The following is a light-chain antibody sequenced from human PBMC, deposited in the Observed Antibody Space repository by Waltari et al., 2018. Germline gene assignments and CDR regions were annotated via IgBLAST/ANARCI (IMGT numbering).Light chain of an antibody. CDR1: SSNIGNYY. CDR3: ATWDNSLSDVV. CDR2: DNN. V-gene: IGLV1-51*01. J-gene: IGLJ2*01. Sequence: QSVLTQPPSVSAAPGQKVTISCSGSSSNIGNYYVSWYHQLQGAAPKLLIYDNNKRPSGVPDRSPASKSGTSATLDITGLQIGDEADYYCATWDNSLSDVVFGGGTKVTVL.